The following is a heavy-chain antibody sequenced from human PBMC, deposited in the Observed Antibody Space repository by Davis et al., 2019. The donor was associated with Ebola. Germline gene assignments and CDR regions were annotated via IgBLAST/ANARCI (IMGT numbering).Heavy chain of an antibody. V-gene: IGHV1-69*05. J-gene: IGHJ3*02. Sequence: AASVKVSCKASGGTFSSYAISWVRQAPGQGLEWMGGIIPIFGTANYAQKFQGRVTMTRDTSTSTVYVELSSLRSEDTAVYYCAREPPGGAFDIWGQGTMVTVSS. D-gene: IGHD3-10*01. CDR3: AREPPGGAFDI. CDR2: IIPIFGTA. CDR1: GGTFSSYA.